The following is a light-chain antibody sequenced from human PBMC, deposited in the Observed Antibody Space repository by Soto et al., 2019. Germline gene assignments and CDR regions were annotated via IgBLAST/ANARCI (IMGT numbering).Light chain of an antibody. Sequence: DIQMTQSPSTLSASVGDRVTITCRASQSISSWLAWYQQRPGKAPKLLIYDASNLGSGVPSRFSGSGSGTEITLTISSLQSDDFATYYCQQYTTYSLTFGQGTKVDIK. CDR2: DAS. V-gene: IGKV1-5*01. CDR3: QQYTTYSLT. J-gene: IGKJ1*01. CDR1: QSISSW.